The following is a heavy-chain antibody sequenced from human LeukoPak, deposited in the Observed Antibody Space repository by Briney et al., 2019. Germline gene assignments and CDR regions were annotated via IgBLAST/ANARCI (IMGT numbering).Heavy chain of an antibody. Sequence: PGGSLRLSCAGSGFTVSRSYMSWVRQVPEKGLKWVSVLYSDGSTFYADSVKGRFTISRDNSKNTLHLQMNNLKAEDTAVYYCARASYDSNGFTANHDSWGQGTLVAVSS. CDR2: LYSDGST. J-gene: IGHJ4*02. CDR3: ARASYDSNGFTANHDS. D-gene: IGHD3-22*01. V-gene: IGHV3-53*01. CDR1: GFTVSRSY.